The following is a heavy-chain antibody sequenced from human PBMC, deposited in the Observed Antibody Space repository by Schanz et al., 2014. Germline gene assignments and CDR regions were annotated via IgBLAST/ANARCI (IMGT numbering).Heavy chain of an antibody. J-gene: IGHJ4*02. CDR3: AREDCSATSCYFRY. CDR2: IRYDGRNK. CDR1: GFSFSSYT. V-gene: IGHV3-33*08. Sequence: QVQLVESGGGVVQPGRSLRLSCAASGFSFSSYTMSWVRQAPGKGLEWVAVIRYDGRNKNFVESVKGRFTISRDNSNNTVYLQMNTLRAEDTAVYYCAREDCSATSCYFRYWGQGTLVTVSS. D-gene: IGHD2-21*01.